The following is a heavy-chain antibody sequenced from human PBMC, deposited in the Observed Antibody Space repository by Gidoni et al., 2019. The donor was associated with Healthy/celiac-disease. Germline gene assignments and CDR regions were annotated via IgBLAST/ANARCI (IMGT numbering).Heavy chain of an antibody. CDR2: IYHSGST. D-gene: IGHD3-22*01. CDR1: GGSISSSNW. J-gene: IGHJ6*02. V-gene: IGHV4-4*02. CDR3: ARDRTGRYYYDSSGYQGSLLNYGMDV. Sequence: QVQLQESGPGLVKPSGTLSLTCAVSGGSISSSNWWSWVRPPPGKGLEWIGEIYHSGSTNYNPSLKGRVTISVDKSKNQFSLKLSSVTAADTAVYYCARDRTGRYYYDSSGYQGSLLNYGMDVWGQGTTVTVSS.